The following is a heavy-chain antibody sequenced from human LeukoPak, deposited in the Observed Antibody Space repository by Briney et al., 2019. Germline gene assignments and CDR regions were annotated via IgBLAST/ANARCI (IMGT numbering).Heavy chain of an antibody. CDR2: INTDGSDK. Sequence: GGSLRLSCAASTFSFSSYWMSWDRQAPGKGLEWVANINTDGSDKYYVDSVKGRFTISRDNAKNSLYLQMNSLRAEDTAVYYCARVGQIVATSIDGGPFDYWGQGTLVTVSS. CDR1: TFSFSSYW. V-gene: IGHV3-7*01. D-gene: IGHD5-12*01. CDR3: ARVGQIVATSIDGGPFDY. J-gene: IGHJ4*02.